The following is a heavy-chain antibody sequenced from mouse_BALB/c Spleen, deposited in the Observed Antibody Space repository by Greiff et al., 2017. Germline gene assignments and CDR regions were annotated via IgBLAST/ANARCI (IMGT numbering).Heavy chain of an antibody. J-gene: IGHJ4*01. CDR3: ARRDYYGSSFYAMDY. CDR1: GFTFSSYA. CDR2: ISSGGST. V-gene: IGHV5-6-5*01. D-gene: IGHD1-1*01. Sequence: EVQLVESGGGLVKPGGSLKLSCAASGFTFSSYAMSWVRQTPEKRLEWVASISSGGSTYYPDSVKGRFTISRDNARNILYLQMSSLRSEDTAMYYCARRDYYGSSFYAMDYWGQGTSVTVSS.